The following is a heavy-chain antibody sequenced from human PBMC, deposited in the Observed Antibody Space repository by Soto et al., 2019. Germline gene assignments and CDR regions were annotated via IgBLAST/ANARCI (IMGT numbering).Heavy chain of an antibody. D-gene: IGHD1-7*01. Sequence: SQTLSLTCALSGDSVSSNSAAWNWFRQSPSRGLEWLGRTYYRSRWYNDYAVSVRSRITVNPDTSKNQFSLQLTSVTPEDTAVYYCAGTTSHYWYYMDVWGKGTTVTVSS. J-gene: IGHJ6*03. CDR2: TYYRSRWYN. CDR3: AGTTSHYWYYMDV. CDR1: GDSVSSNSAA. V-gene: IGHV6-1*01.